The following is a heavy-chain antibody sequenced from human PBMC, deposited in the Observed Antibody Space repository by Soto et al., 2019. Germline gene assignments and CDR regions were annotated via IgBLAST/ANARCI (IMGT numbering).Heavy chain of an antibody. Sequence: HVQLVQSGAEVKKPGASVRVSCKASGYTFTSHIIHWVRKAPGQRLEWMGWISAYNGNTNYAQKLHGRVTMTTDTSPSTAYMELRSLRSDDTAVYYCAILSGHKHVWFDPWGQGTLVTVSS. D-gene: IGHD2-15*01. CDR1: GYTFTSHI. CDR2: ISAYNGNT. J-gene: IGHJ5*02. CDR3: AILSGHKHVWFDP. V-gene: IGHV1-18*04.